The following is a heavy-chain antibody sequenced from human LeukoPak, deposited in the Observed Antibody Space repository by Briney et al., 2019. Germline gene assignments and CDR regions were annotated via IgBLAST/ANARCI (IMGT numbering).Heavy chain of an antibody. V-gene: IGHV3-9*01. CDR3: VKDNGFEEEAGVRHSDY. J-gene: IGHJ4*02. CDR1: GFRFDDYG. Sequence: GGSLRLSCAASGFRFDDYGMHWVRQGPGKGLEWVAGINWDSGRMDYAESVQGRFIISRDNAKKFLYLQMNSLRLEDTASYYCVKDNGFEEEAGVRHSDYWGQGTLVIVSS. CDR2: INWDSGRM. D-gene: IGHD5-12*01.